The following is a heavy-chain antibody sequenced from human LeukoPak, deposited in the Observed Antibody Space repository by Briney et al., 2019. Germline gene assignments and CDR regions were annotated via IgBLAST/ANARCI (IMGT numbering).Heavy chain of an antibody. CDR3: AKDRGGIVGDTYFDY. D-gene: IGHD1-26*01. CDR1: GFTFSSYG. V-gene: IGHV3-30*18. J-gene: IGHJ4*02. Sequence: PGRSLRLSCAASGFTFSSYGMHWVRQAPGKGLEWVAVISYDGSNKYYADSVKGRFTISRDNSKNSLYLQMNSLRAEDTAVYYCAKDRGGIVGDTYFDYRGQGTLVTVSS. CDR2: ISYDGSNK.